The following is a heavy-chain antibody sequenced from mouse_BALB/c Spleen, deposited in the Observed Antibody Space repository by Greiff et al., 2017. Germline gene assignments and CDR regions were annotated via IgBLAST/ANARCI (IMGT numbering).Heavy chain of an antibody. D-gene: IGHD2-2*01. V-gene: IGHV5-6-2*01. CDR1: GFTFSSYY. CDR3: ARHDGYDGYWYFDV. CDR2: INSNGGST. Sequence: EVQLVESGGGLVKLGGSLKLSCAASGFTFSSYYMSWVRQTPEKRLELVAAINSNGGSTYYPDTVKGRFTISRDNAKNTLYLQMSSLKSEDTALYYCARHDGYDGYWYFDVWGAGTTVTVSS. J-gene: IGHJ1*01.